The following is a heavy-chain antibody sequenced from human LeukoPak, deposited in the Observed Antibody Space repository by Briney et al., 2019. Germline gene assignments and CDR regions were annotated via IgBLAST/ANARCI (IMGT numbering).Heavy chain of an antibody. V-gene: IGHV4-59*01. CDR1: GDSISSNY. CDR2: AHYSGTT. CDR3: ARGSPVGQD. Sequence: SETLSLTCTVSGDSISSNYWSWIRQPPGKGLEWIGYAHYSGTTDYNPSLKSRVTISLDTSKNQFFLRLSSMTAADTAVYSCARGSPVGQDWGQGTLVTVSS. J-gene: IGHJ4*02. D-gene: IGHD1-26*01.